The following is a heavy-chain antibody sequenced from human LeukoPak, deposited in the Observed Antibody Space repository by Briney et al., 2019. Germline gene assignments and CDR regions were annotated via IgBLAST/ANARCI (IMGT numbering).Heavy chain of an antibody. CDR1: GFTVRTYT. J-gene: IGHJ4*02. D-gene: IGHD4-17*01. V-gene: IGHV3-21*01. Sequence: GGSLRLSCAASGFTVRTYTMHWVRQAPGKGLEWVSSISTGSNYIYYADSVKGRFTISRDNAKNSLYLQINSLLAEDTAVYYCARLFDYGDFRAEPYWGQGTLVTVSS. CDR2: ISTGSNYI. CDR3: ARLFDYGDFRAEPY.